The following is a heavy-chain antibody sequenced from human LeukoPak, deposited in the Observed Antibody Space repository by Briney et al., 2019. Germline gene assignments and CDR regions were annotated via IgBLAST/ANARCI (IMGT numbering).Heavy chain of an antibody. CDR3: ARGILTGLDYFDY. CDR2: IKQDGSEK. CDR1: GFTFSSYW. J-gene: IGHJ4*02. D-gene: IGHD3-9*01. Sequence: GGSLGLSCAASGFTFSSYWMSWVRQAPGKGLEWVANIKQDGSEKYYVDSVKGRFTISRDNAKNSLYLQMNSLRTEDTAVYYCARGILTGLDYFDYWGQGTLVTVSS. V-gene: IGHV3-7*01.